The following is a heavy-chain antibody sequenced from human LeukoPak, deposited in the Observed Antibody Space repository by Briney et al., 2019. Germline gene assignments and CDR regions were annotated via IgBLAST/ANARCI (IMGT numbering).Heavy chain of an antibody. D-gene: IGHD3-22*01. V-gene: IGHV3-33*01. J-gene: IGHJ4*02. CDR3: AREWRYYDSSGYYDY. Sequence: PGRSLRLSCAASGFTLSRYGMHWVRQAPGKGLEWVAVIWNDGRNKYYADSVKGRFTISRDNAKNSLYLQMNSLRAEDTAVYYCAREWRYYDSSGYYDYWGQGTLVTVSS. CDR1: GFTLSRYG. CDR2: IWNDGRNK.